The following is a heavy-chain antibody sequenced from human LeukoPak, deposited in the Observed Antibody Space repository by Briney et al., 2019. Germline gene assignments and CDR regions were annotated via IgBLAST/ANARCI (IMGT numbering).Heavy chain of an antibody. CDR2: IDSGGST. CDR3: VRDANRGAYGMDV. Sequence: PGGSLRLSCAASGFTVSRNYMNWVRQAPGKGLEWVSLIDSGGSTYYADSVKGRITISRDNSKNTLYLQMSSLRAEDTGVYYCVRDANRGAYGMDVWGQGTTVSVS. J-gene: IGHJ6*02. D-gene: IGHD2/OR15-2a*01. CDR1: GFTVSRNY. V-gene: IGHV3-53*01.